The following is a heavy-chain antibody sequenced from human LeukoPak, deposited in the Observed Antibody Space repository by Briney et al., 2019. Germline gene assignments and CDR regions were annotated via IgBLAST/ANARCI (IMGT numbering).Heavy chain of an antibody. V-gene: IGHV3-74*01. J-gene: IGHJ6*02. D-gene: IGHD3-22*01. Sequence: GGSLRLSCAASGLTLSSYWMYWVRQAPGKGLVWVSRINSDGSSTSYADSVKGRFTISRDNAKNTLYLQMDSLRDEDTAVYYCARASYDSTGFHFYAMDVWGQGTTVTVSS. CDR2: INSDGSST. CDR1: GLTLSSYW. CDR3: ARASYDSTGFHFYAMDV.